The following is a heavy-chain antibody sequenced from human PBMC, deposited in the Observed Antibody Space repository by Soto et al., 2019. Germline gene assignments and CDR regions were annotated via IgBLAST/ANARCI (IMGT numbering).Heavy chain of an antibody. V-gene: IGHV4-59*08. CDR3: ARPRGTTPAVWYFDL. CDR1: GDYISSHY. Sequence: QVQLQESGPGLVKPSETLSLTCTVSGDYISSHYWSWIRQPPGKGLEWSGYVYHSGKTDSKPSLKSRVTISMDTSKNQISLSLTSATAADTAVYYCARPRGTTPAVWYFDLWGRGTLVTVSS. CDR2: VYHSGKT. J-gene: IGHJ2*01. D-gene: IGHD2-2*01.